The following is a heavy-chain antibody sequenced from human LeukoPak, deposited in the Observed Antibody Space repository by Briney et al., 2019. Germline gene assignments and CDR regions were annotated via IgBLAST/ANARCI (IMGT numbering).Heavy chain of an antibody. CDR3: ARSLSHMVTTYWYFDL. D-gene: IGHD4-17*01. V-gene: IGHV1-69*13. J-gene: IGHJ2*01. Sequence: SVKVSCKASGGAFSSYGISWVRQAPGQGLEWMGGIIPIFGTANYARKFQGRVTITADESTSTAYMELSSLRSEDTAVYYCARSLSHMVTTYWYFDLWGRGTLVTVSS. CDR2: IIPIFGTA. CDR1: GGAFSSYG.